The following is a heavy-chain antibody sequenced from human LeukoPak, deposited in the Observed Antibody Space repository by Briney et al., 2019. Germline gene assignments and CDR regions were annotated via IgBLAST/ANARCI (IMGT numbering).Heavy chain of an antibody. D-gene: IGHD5-12*01. CDR3: ARRYSGYDPNYYYYYYMDV. Sequence: PGESLKISCKGSGYDFTSYWIGWVRQVPGKGLEWVGIIYPADSTAKYSPSFQGQVTISVDKSISTAYLQWSSLKASDTAMYYCARRYSGYDPNYYYYYYMDVWGKGTTVTVSS. CDR1: GYDFTSYW. J-gene: IGHJ6*03. V-gene: IGHV5-51*01. CDR2: IYPADSTA.